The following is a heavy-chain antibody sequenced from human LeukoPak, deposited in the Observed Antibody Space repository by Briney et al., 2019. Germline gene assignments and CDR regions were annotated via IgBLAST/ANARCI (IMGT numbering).Heavy chain of an antibody. CDR1: GFTFSSYS. Sequence: GGSLRLSCAASGFTFSSYSMNWVRQAPGKGLEWVSYITNSGATIYYADSVTGRFTISRDNSRSTLYLQMNSLRAEDTAVYYCAKDRYYDNSGSYYESGSWGQGTLVTVSS. J-gene: IGHJ5*02. D-gene: IGHD3-22*01. CDR3: AKDRYYDNSGSYYESGS. V-gene: IGHV3-48*01. CDR2: ITNSGATI.